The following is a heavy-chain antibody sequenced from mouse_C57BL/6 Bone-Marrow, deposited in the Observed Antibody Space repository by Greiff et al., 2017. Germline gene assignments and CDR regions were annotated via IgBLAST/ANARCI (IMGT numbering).Heavy chain of an antibody. CDR2: ISSGSSTI. D-gene: IGHD1-1*01. J-gene: IGHJ2*01. CDR3: ARPSLLLRFDY. Sequence: EVKVEESGGGLVKPGGSLKLSCAASGFTFSDYGMHWVRQAPEKGLEWVAYISSGSSTIYYADTVKGRFTISRDNAKNTLFLQMTSLRSEDTAMYYCARPSLLLRFDYWGQGTTLTVSS. V-gene: IGHV5-17*01. CDR1: GFTFSDYG.